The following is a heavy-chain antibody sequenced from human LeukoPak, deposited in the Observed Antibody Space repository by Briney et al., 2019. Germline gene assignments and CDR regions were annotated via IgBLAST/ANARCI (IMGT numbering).Heavy chain of an antibody. CDR1: GGTFSSYA. D-gene: IGHD2-2*02. Sequence: SVKVSCKASGGTFSSYAISWVRQAPGQGLEWMGGIIPIFGTANYAQKFQGRVTITADESTSTAYMELSSLRSEDTAVYYCARPIYCSSTSCYNGMDVWGQGTTVTVSS. CDR3: ARPIYCSSTSCYNGMDV. CDR2: IIPIFGTA. J-gene: IGHJ6*02. V-gene: IGHV1-69*13.